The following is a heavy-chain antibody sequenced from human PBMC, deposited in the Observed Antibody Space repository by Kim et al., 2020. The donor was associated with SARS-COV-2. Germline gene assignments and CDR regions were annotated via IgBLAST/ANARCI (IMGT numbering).Heavy chain of an antibody. CDR3: AKDRIAAAGLDAFDI. V-gene: IGHV3-33*06. J-gene: IGHJ3*02. Sequence: DSVKGRFTISRDNSKNTLYLQMNSLRAEDTAVYYCAKDRIAAAGLDAFDIWGQGTMVTVSS. D-gene: IGHD6-13*01.